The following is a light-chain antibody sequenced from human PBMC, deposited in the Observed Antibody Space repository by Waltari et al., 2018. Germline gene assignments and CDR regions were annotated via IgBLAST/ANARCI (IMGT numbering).Light chain of an antibody. J-gene: IGKJ1*01. CDR1: QSISGY. CDR2: GAS. CDR3: QHHFRLPAT. V-gene: IGKV3-20*01. Sequence: IMLTQSPGTLSLSPGERATLSCRASQSISGYLAWYQQKPGQAPRLLIYGASTRAPGIPDRFSGSGSGTDFSLTISGLEPEDSAVYYCQHHFRLPATFGQGTKVEIK.